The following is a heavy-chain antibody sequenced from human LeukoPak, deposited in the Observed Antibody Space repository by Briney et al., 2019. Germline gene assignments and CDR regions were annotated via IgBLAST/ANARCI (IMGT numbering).Heavy chain of an antibody. V-gene: IGHV4-59*01. CDR3: ARARSAYYYGSGTPYYYMDV. Sequence: PSETLSLTCTVSGGSISSYYWSWIRQPPGKGLEWIGYIYYSGSTNYNPSLKSRVTISVDTSKNQSPLKLSSVTAADTAVYYCARARSAYYYGSGTPYYYMDVWGKGTTVTVSS. CDR2: IYYSGST. D-gene: IGHD3-10*01. CDR1: GGSISSYY. J-gene: IGHJ6*03.